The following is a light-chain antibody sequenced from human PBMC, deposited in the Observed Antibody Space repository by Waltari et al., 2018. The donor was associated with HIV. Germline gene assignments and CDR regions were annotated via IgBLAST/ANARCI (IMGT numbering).Light chain of an antibody. V-gene: IGLV2-14*01. J-gene: IGLJ2*01. CDR1: SSDVGGYTA. Sequence: QSALPQPASVSGSPGPSISISCTGTSSDVGGYTAVSWYHQHPAKAPKLVILEVSNRPSGVSNRFSGSKSGNRASLTISGLQAEDEAYYYCSSYTSSDTVVFGGGTKVTVL. CDR2: EVS. CDR3: SSYTSSDTVV.